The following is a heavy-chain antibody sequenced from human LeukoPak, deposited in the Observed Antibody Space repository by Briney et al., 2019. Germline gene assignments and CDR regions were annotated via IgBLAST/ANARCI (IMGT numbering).Heavy chain of an antibody. Sequence: GASVKVSCKVSGYTLTELSMHWVRQAPGKGLEWMGGFDPEDGETIYAQKFQGRVTMTEDTSTDTAYMELSSLRSEDTAVYYCATSPRDIVVVPAALDYWGQGTLVTVSS. CDR1: GYTLTELS. CDR3: ATSPRDIVVVPAALDY. J-gene: IGHJ4*02. D-gene: IGHD2-2*01. V-gene: IGHV1-24*01. CDR2: FDPEDGET.